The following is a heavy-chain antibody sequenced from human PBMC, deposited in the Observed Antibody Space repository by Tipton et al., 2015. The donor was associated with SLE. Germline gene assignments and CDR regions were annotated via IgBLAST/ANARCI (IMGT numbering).Heavy chain of an antibody. V-gene: IGHV4-31*03. CDR1: GGSISSGGYY. CDR2: IYYSGST. CDR3: ARARGDGSYSAFDI. Sequence: TLSLTCTVSGGSISSGGYYWSWIRQHPGKGLEWIGYIYYSGSTYYNPSLKSRVTISVETSKNQFSLKLSSVTAADTAVYYCARARGDGSYSAFDIWGQGTMVTVSS. J-gene: IGHJ3*02. D-gene: IGHD2-21*01.